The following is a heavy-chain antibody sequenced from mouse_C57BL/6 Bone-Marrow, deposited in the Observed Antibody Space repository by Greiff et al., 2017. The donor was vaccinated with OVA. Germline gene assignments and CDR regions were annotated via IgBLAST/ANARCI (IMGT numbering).Heavy chain of an antibody. CDR3: ARDTTVVDAYYFDY. Sequence: QVQLQQPGAELVKPGASVKLSCKASGYTFTSYWMQWVKQRPGQGLEWIGEIDPSDSYTNYNQKFKGKATLTVDTSSSTAYMQRSSLTSEDSAVYYCARDTTVVDAYYFDYWGQGTTLTVSS. CDR1: GYTFTSYW. D-gene: IGHD1-1*01. V-gene: IGHV1-50*01. J-gene: IGHJ2*01. CDR2: IDPSDSYT.